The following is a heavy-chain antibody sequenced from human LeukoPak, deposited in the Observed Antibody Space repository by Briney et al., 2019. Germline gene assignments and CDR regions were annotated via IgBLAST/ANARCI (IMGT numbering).Heavy chain of an antibody. CDR1: GFTFSSYA. V-gene: IGHV3-30*04. CDR2: ISYDGSNK. D-gene: IGHD5-18*01. J-gene: IGHJ4*02. Sequence: GGSLRLSCAASGFTFSSYAMHWVRQAPGKGLEWVAVISYDGSNKYYADSVKGRFTISRDNSKNTLYLQMNSLRAEDTAVYYCARGQKYRNGYTVTELGSGYFDYWGQGTLVTVSS. CDR3: ARGQKYRNGYTVTELGSGYFDY.